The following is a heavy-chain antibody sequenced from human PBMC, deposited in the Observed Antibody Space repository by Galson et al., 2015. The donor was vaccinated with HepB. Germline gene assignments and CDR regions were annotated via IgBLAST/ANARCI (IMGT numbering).Heavy chain of an antibody. CDR2: FDPEDGGT. V-gene: IGHV1-24*01. Sequence: SVKVSCKVSGYTLTELSMHWVRQAPGKGLEWMGGFDPEDGGTIYAQKFQGRVTMTEDTSTDTAYMELSSLRSEDTAVYYCATAIDTIFGVVIGNYGMDVWGQGTTVTVSS. CDR1: GYTLTELS. D-gene: IGHD3-3*01. CDR3: ATAIDTIFGVVIGNYGMDV. J-gene: IGHJ6*02.